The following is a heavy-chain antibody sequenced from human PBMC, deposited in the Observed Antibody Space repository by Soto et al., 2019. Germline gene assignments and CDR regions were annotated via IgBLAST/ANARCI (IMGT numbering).Heavy chain of an antibody. CDR2: ISGSGGST. D-gene: IGHD6-6*01. CDR1: GFPFSSYA. V-gene: IGHV3-23*01. CDR3: AKVGGEQLGHYYYYGMDV. Sequence: EVQLLESGGGLAQPGGSLTLSCAASGFPFSSYAMSWVRQAPGKGLEWVSAISGSGGSTHYADSVKGRFTVSRDNSKNTLYLQMNSLRAEDTAVYYCAKVGGEQLGHYYYYGMDVWGQGTTVTVSS. J-gene: IGHJ6*02.